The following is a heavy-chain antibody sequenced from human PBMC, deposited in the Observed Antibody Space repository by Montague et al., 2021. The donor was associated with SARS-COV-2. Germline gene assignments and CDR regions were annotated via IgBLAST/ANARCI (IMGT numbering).Heavy chain of an antibody. V-gene: IGHV4-39*01. D-gene: IGHD6-6*01. CDR1: GGSISSSSYY. J-gene: IGHJ4*02. CDR2: IHYSWTT. Sequence: SETLSLTCTVSGGSISSSSYYWGWLPQPPGKGLEWIGSIHYSWTTYSNPSLKSPVTISVGTSKNQFSLKPSSVTAADTAVYSCARHPQGGAARQSYWGQGTLVTVSS. CDR3: ARHPQGGAARQSY.